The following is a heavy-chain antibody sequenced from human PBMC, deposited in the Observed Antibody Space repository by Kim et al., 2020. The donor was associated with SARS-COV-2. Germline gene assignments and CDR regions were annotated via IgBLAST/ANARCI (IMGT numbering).Heavy chain of an antibody. Sequence: ASVKVSCKASGYTFTSYAMNWVRQAPGQGLEWMGWINTNTGNPTYAQGFTGRFVFSLDTSVSTAYLQISSLKAEDTAVYYCARSCGETSGSYLETVEYFDYWGQGTLVTVSS. D-gene: IGHD1-26*01. CDR1: GYTFTSYA. V-gene: IGHV7-4-1*02. J-gene: IGHJ4*02. CDR2: INTNTGNP. CDR3: ARSCGETSGSYLETVEYFDY.